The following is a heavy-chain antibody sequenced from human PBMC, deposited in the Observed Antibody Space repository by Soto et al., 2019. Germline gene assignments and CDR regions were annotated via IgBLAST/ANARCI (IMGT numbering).Heavy chain of an antibody. D-gene: IGHD6-19*01. CDR2: INHSGST. V-gene: IGHV4-34*01. J-gene: IGHJ4*02. CDR1: GGSFSDFY. CDR3: GPRGAVADPRGY. Sequence: SETLSLTCAVYGGSFSDFYWTWIRQPPGKGLEWIGEINHSGSTNYNPSLKSRVAISVDTSKNQFSLNLTSVTAADTAVYYCGPRGAVADPRGYWGQGTLVT.